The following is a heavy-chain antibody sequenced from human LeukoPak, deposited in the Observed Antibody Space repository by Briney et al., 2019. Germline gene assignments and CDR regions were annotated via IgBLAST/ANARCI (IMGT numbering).Heavy chain of an antibody. CDR2: INHSRGT. CDR1: GGSITAYY. Sequence: SETLSLTCSVYGGSITAYYWSWIRQPPGKGLEWIGEINHSRGTKYNPSLESRVTILLDASKNEFSLNLNSVTAADTAVYYCAREEYYFDSWPQGTLVTVSS. D-gene: IGHD2/OR15-2a*01. V-gene: IGHV4-34*01. J-gene: IGHJ4*02. CDR3: AREEYYFDS.